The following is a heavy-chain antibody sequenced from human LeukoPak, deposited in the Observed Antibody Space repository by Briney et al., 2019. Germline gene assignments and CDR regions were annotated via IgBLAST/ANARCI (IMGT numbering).Heavy chain of an antibody. V-gene: IGHV4-59*11. CDR1: GGSISSHY. CDR2: IYYSGST. CDR3: AGYPGWFDP. D-gene: IGHD5-18*01. Sequence: SETLSLTCTVSGGSISSHYWSWIRQPPGKGQEWIGYIYYSGSTNYNPSLKSRVTISVDTSKNQFSLKLSSVTAADTAVYYCAGYPGWFDPWGQGTLVTVSS. J-gene: IGHJ5*02.